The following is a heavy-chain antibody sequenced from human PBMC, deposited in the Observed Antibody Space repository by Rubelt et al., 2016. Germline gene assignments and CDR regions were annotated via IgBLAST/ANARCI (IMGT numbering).Heavy chain of an antibody. CDR1: GYTFTSYG. D-gene: IGHD6-19*01. J-gene: IGHJ3*02. CDR2: ISAYNGNK. CDR3: ARDRTWLVPGLDAFDI. V-gene: IGHV1-18*01. Sequence: QVQLVQSGAEVKKPGASVKVSCTASGYTFTSYGISWVRQAPGQGLEWMGWISAYNGNKNYAQKRQGRGTMTTDTSTSTAYMELRSLRSDDTAVYYCARDRTWLVPGLDAFDIWGQGTMVTVSS.